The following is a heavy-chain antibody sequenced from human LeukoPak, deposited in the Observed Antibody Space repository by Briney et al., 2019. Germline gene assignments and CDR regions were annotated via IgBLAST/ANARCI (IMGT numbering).Heavy chain of an antibody. CDR2: MYYSGST. J-gene: IGHJ4*02. V-gene: IGHV4-39*01. CDR1: GGSVSSNNYY. CDR3: ARQVADSRGSYYFDY. D-gene: IGHD3-22*01. Sequence: SETLSLTCTVSGGSVSSNNYYWGRIRQPPGKGLEWIGSMYYSGSTYNNPSLKSRITISVDTSKNQFSMKLTSVTAADTAVYYCARQVADSRGSYYFDYWGQGTLVTVSS.